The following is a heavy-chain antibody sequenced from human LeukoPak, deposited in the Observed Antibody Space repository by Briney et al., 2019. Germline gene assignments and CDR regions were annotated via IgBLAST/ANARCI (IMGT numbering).Heavy chain of an antibody. V-gene: IGHV1-18*01. J-gene: IGHJ5*02. CDR3: ARITYDFWSGYYMPDDP. D-gene: IGHD3-3*01. Sequence: ASVKVSCKASSYTFTSYGISWVRQAPGQGLEWMGWISIYNGNTDYAQKLRGRVTMTTDTSTSTAYLELSGLRSDDTAVYYCARITYDFWSGYYMPDDPWGQGTLVTVSS. CDR1: SYTFTSYG. CDR2: ISIYNGNT.